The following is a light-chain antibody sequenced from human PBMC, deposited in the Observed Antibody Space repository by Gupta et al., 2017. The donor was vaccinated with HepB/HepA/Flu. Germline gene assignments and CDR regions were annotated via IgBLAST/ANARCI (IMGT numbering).Light chain of an antibody. Sequence: DIQMTQSPFSLSPFVGDRVTITCRASQSISTCLNWYQQKAGRASKLLIYTASSLESGVPSRFSGSGSGTDFTLTISSLQPEYFATYYCQQNYITPLTFGGGTKVEI. J-gene: IGKJ4*01. CDR2: TAS. CDR3: QQNYITPLT. CDR1: QSISTC. V-gene: IGKV1-39*01.